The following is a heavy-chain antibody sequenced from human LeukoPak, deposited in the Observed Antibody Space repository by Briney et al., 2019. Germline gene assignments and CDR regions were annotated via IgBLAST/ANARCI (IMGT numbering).Heavy chain of an antibody. CDR2: IYYSGST. CDR3: ARRTAVAGTFDS. Sequence: SETLSLTCTVSGGSISSYYWNWIRQPPGKGLEWIGYIYYSGSTNYNPSLKSRLTISVDTSKNQFSLRLSSVTAADTAVYYCARRTAVAGTFDSRGQGTLVTVSS. CDR1: GGSISSYY. V-gene: IGHV4-59*08. D-gene: IGHD6-19*01. J-gene: IGHJ4*02.